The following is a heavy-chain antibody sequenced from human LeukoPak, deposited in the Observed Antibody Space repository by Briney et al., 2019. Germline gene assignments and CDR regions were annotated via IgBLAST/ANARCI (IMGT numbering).Heavy chain of an antibody. CDR3: AKGKRITMIVVVTSFDY. V-gene: IGHV3-23*01. CDR2: ISGSGGST. D-gene: IGHD3-22*01. J-gene: IGHJ4*02. CDR1: GFTFSSYA. Sequence: GASLRLSCAASGFTFSSYAMSWVRQAPGKGLEWVSAISGSGGSTYYADSVKGRFTISRDNSKNTLYLLMNSLRAEDTAVYYCAKGKRITMIVVVTSFDYWGQGTLVTVSS.